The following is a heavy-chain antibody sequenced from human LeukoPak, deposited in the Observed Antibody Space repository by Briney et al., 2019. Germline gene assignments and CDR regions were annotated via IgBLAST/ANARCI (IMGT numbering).Heavy chain of an antibody. D-gene: IGHD5-12*01. J-gene: IGHJ5*02. Sequence: ASVKVSCKASGGTFSSYAISWVRQATGQGLEWMGWMNPNSGNTGYAQRFQGRVTMTRNTSISTAYMELSSLTSEDTAVYYCARGLGAYRGNNFLNWFDPWGQGTLVTVSS. CDR1: GGTFSSYA. CDR2: MNPNSGNT. V-gene: IGHV1-8*02. CDR3: ARGLGAYRGNNFLNWFDP.